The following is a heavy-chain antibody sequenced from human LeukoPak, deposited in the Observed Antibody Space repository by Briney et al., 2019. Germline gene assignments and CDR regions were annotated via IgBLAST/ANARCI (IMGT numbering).Heavy chain of an antibody. V-gene: IGHV3-9*01. Sequence: PGGSLRLSCAASGFTFDDYAMHWVRQAPGKGLEWVSGISWNSGSIGYADSVKGRFTISRDNAKNPLYLQMNSLRAEDTALYYCASSRTYYYGSGSYLEPYYFDYWGQGTLVTVSS. CDR3: ASSRTYYYGSGSYLEPYYFDY. J-gene: IGHJ4*02. D-gene: IGHD3-10*01. CDR1: GFTFDDYA. CDR2: ISWNSGSI.